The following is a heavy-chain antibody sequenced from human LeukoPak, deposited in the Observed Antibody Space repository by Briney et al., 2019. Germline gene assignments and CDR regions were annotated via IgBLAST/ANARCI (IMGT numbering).Heavy chain of an antibody. V-gene: IGHV1-69*05. D-gene: IGHD6-13*01. CDR1: GGTFSSYA. CDR3: ARERPPGDSSNWFLEGYFDI. J-gene: IGHJ4*02. CDR2: IIPIFGTA. Sequence: ASVKVSCKASGGTFSSYAITWVRQAPGQGLEWMGRIIPIFGTANYAQKFQGRVTITTDESTTAAYMGLSTLRSDDTAVYYCARERPPGDSSNWFLEGYFDIWGQGTLVTVSS.